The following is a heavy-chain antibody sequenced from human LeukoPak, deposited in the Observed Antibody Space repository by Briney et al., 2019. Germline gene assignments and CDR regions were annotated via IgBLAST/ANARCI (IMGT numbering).Heavy chain of an antibody. D-gene: IGHD6-25*01. CDR2: ISDSGAGT. Sequence: GGSLSLSCAASGFTFSTYAMIWVRQAPGKGLEWVSGISDSGAGTYYADSVKGRLTIHRLNSKNTLFLQMTRLRAEDTDVYYCAKDGKKYGSVWDFDYWGQGTLVTVSS. CDR1: GFTFSTYA. V-gene: IGHV3-23*01. CDR3: AKDGKKYGSVWDFDY. J-gene: IGHJ4*02.